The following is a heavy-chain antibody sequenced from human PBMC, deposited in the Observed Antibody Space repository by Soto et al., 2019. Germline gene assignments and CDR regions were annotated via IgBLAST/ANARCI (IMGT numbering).Heavy chain of an antibody. CDR3: ASTTGDYYYHGLDV. D-gene: IGHD1-1*01. CDR2: GST. Sequence: GSTYYNPSLKSRVTISVDTSKNQFSLKLRSLTVADTAVYYCASTTGDYYYHGLDVWGQGTTVTVSS. J-gene: IGHJ6*02. V-gene: IGHV4-31*02.